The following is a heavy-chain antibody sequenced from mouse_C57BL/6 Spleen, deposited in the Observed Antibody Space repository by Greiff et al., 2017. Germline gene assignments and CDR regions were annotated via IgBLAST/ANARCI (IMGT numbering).Heavy chain of an antibody. CDR1: GYAFSSSW. J-gene: IGHJ4*01. CDR2: IYPGDGDT. D-gene: IGHD1-1*01. Sequence: VQLQQSGPELVKPGAPVKISCKASGYAFSSSWMNWVKQRPGQGLEWIGRIYPGDGDTNYNGKFKGKATLTADKSSSTAYMQISSRTSEDSAVYFCARSSITTVGARAMDYWGQGTSVTVSS. CDR3: ARSSITTVGARAMDY. V-gene: IGHV1-82*01.